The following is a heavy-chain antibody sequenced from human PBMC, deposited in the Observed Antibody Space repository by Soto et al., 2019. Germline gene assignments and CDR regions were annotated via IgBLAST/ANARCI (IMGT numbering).Heavy chain of an antibody. CDR2: INPSGGST. CDR3: ARGDMFYDYVGGSYRYTEFDY. Sequence: ASVKVSCKASGYTFTSYYMHWVRQAPGQGLEWMGIINPSGGSTSYAQNFQGRVTMTRDTSTSTVYMELSSLRSEDTAVYYCARGDMFYDYVGGSYRYTEFDYWGQGTLVTVSS. V-gene: IGHV1-46*01. D-gene: IGHD3-16*02. J-gene: IGHJ4*02. CDR1: GYTFTSYY.